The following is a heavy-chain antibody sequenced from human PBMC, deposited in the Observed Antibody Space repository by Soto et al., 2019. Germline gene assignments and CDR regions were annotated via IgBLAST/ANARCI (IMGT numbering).Heavy chain of an antibody. D-gene: IGHD6-13*01. CDR2: TYYSGST. CDR3: ARSNSRVNWFDP. Sequence: KPSETLSLTCTVSGGSISSGGYYWSWIRQHPGKGLEWIGYTYYSGSTYYNPSLKSRVTISVDTSKNQFSLKLSSVTAADTAVYYCARSNSRVNWFDPWGQGTLVTVSS. CDR1: GGSISSGGYY. V-gene: IGHV4-31*03. J-gene: IGHJ5*02.